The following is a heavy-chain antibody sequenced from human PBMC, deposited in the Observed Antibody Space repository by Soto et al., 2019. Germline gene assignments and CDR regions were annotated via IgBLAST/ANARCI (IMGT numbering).Heavy chain of an antibody. CDR3: ATAIVVVPAAITDY. CDR1: GYTFTSYG. J-gene: IGHJ4*02. CDR2: ISVYNGNT. Sequence: VKVSCKASGYTFTSYGISWVRQAPGQGLEWMGWISVYNGNTNNAQKLQGRVTMTTDTSTDTAYMELSSLRSEDTAVYYCATAIVVVPAAITDYWGQGTLVTVSS. D-gene: IGHD2-2*01. V-gene: IGHV1-18*01.